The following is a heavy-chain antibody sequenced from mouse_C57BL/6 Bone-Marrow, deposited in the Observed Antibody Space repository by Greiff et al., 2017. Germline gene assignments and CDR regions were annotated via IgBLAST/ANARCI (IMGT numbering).Heavy chain of an antibody. CDR3: AKAKNYYDYDGTYYAMDY. V-gene: IGHV5-17*01. CDR1: GFTFSDYG. CDR2: ISSGSSTI. Sequence: EVQRVESGGGLVKPGGSLKLSCAASGFTFSDYGMHWVRQAPEKGLEWVAYISSGSSTIYYADTVKGRFTISRDNAKNTLFLQMTSLRSEDTAMYYCAKAKNYYDYDGTYYAMDYWGQGTSVTVSS. J-gene: IGHJ4*01. D-gene: IGHD2-4*01.